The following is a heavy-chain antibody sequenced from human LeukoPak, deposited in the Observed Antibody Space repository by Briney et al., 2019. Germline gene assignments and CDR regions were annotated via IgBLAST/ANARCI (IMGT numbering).Heavy chain of an antibody. CDR3: ARGRAGHPVSRYYYMDV. J-gene: IGHJ6*03. D-gene: IGHD5/OR15-5a*01. V-gene: IGHV4-34*01. Sequence: SETLSLTCAVYGGSFSAYYWSWIRQPPGKGLEWIGEINHSGSTNYNPSLKSRVTISVDTSKNQFSLRLSSVTAADTAAYYCARGRAGHPVSRYYYMDVWGKGTTVTVSS. CDR1: GGSFSAYY. CDR2: INHSGST.